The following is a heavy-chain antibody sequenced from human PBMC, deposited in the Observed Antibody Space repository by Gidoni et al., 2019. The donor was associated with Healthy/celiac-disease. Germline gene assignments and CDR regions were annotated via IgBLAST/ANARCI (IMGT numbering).Heavy chain of an antibody. J-gene: IGHJ6*02. CDR1: GFTFSSYS. CDR3: ARDLRREKQLVLYYYGMDV. V-gene: IGHV3-21*01. CDR2: ISSSSSYI. D-gene: IGHD6-6*01. Sequence: EVQLVESGGGLVKPGGSLRLSCAASGFTFSSYSMNWVRQAPGKGLEWVSSISSSSSYIYYADSVKGRFTISRDNAKNSLYLQMNSLRAEDTAVYYCARDLRREKQLVLYYYGMDVWGQGTTVTVSS.